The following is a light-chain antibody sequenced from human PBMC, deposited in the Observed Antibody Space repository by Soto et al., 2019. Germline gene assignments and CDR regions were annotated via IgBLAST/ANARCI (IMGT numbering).Light chain of an antibody. Sequence: EILRSQSTATVSVSQGERANLSCRASQSVSSNLAWYQQKPGQAPRLLIYGASTRATGVPARFIGSGSGTEFTLTICSLQSEDFALYCCPRYKNVLRTFAQGTKVDIK. CDR1: QSVSSN. CDR2: GAS. J-gene: IGKJ1*01. V-gene: IGKV3-15*01. CDR3: PRYKNVLRT.